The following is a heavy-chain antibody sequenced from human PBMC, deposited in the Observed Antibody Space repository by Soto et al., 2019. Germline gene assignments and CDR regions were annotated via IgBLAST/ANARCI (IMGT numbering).Heavy chain of an antibody. Sequence: PGGSLRLSCVASGFTFSGYCMHWVRQAPGKGLEWLAVISHDGSDKYYADSVRGRFTISRDNSENTLYLQMNSLRAEDTAVYYCAKSRVVPAAIRFGLNYYYYGMDVWGQGTTVTVSS. CDR3: AKSRVVPAAIRFGLNYYYYGMDV. D-gene: IGHD2-2*01. CDR2: ISHDGSDK. J-gene: IGHJ6*02. CDR1: GFTFSGYC. V-gene: IGHV3-30*18.